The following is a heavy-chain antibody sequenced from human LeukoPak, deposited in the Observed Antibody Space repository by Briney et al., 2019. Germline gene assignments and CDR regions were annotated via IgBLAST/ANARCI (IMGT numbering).Heavy chain of an antibody. CDR2: IYNSGST. Sequence: SQTLSLTCTVSGASINSGDYYWTWIRQPPGKGLEWIAYIYNSGSTYYNPSLRSRVAISMDTSNNRFSLRLDSVTAADPAVYSCATTARHCSEYWGQGTLVTVSS. J-gene: IGHJ4*02. D-gene: IGHD6-6*01. CDR3: ATTARHCSEY. V-gene: IGHV4-30-4*08. CDR1: GASINSGDYY.